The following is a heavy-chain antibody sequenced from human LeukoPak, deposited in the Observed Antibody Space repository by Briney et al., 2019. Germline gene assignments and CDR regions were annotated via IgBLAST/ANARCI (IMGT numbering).Heavy chain of an antibody. CDR2: ISSNGGST. Sequence: PGGSLRLSCSASGFTFSSYAMYWVRQAPGKGLEYVSAISSNGGSTYYADSVKGRFTISRDNSKNTLDLQMSSLRAEDTAVYYCVKPGVTMIRGVIRPYYFDYWGQGTLVTVSS. CDR1: GFTFSSYA. J-gene: IGHJ4*02. D-gene: IGHD3-10*01. CDR3: VKPGVTMIRGVIRPYYFDY. V-gene: IGHV3-64D*06.